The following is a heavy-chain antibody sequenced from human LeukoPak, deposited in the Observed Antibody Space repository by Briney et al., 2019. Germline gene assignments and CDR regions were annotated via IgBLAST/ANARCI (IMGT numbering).Heavy chain of an antibody. CDR2: INRSGST. V-gene: IGHV4-34*01. CDR1: GESFSGYY. CDR3: ARVTITMVRGVIRAHAFDI. J-gene: IGHJ3*02. Sequence: PETLSLTCAVYGESFSGYYWSWIRQPPGKGLEWIGEINRSGSTNYNPSLKSRVTISVDTSKNQFSLKLSSVTAADTAVYYCARVTITMVRGVIRAHAFDIWGQGTMVTVSS. D-gene: IGHD3-10*01.